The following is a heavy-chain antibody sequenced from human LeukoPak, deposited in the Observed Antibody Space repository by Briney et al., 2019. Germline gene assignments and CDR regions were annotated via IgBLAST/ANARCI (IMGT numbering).Heavy chain of an antibody. J-gene: IGHJ6*03. V-gene: IGHV1-8*03. CDR3: ARGNSDGDIVVVPAAMGPAWYHYMDV. D-gene: IGHD2-2*01. CDR2: MNPNSGNT. CDR1: GYTFTSYD. Sequence: ASVKVSCKASGYTFTSYDINWVRQATGQGLEWMGWMNPNSGNTGYAQKFQGRVTITRNTSISTAYMELSSLRSEDTAVYYCARGNSDGDIVVVPAAMGPAWYHYMDVWGKGTTVTVSS.